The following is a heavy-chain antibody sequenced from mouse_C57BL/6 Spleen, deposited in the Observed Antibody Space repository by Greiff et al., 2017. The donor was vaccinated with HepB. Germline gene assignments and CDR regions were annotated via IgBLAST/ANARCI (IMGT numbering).Heavy chain of an antibody. CDR1: GFSLTSYG. CDR2: IWRGGST. CDR3: ANLYYGSSSSYFDV. J-gene: IGHJ1*03. V-gene: IGHV2-5*01. Sequence: VKLVESGPGLVQPSQSLSITCTVSGFSLTSYGVHWVRQSPGKGLEWLGVIWRGGSTDYNAAFMSRLSITKDNSKSQVFFKMNSLQADDTAIYYCANLYYGSSSSYFDVWGTGTTVTVSS. D-gene: IGHD1-1*01.